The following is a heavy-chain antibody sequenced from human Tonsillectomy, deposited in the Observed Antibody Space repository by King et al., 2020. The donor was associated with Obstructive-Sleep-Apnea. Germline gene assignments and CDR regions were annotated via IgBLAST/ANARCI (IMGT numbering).Heavy chain of an antibody. D-gene: IGHD1-1*01. Sequence: TLKESGPVLVKPTETLTLTCTVSGFSLSNARMGVSWIRQPPGKALEWLAHIFSIDEKYYSPSLKSRLTLSKDTSKSQVVLTMTNMDPVYTATYYCARIGGNNWNPDFDYWGQGTLVTVSS. CDR3: ARIGGNNWNPDFDY. J-gene: IGHJ4*02. V-gene: IGHV2-26*01. CDR2: IFSIDEK. CDR1: GFSLSNARMG.